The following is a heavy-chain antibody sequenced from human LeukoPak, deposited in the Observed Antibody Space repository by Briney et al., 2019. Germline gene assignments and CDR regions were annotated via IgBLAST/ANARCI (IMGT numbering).Heavy chain of an antibody. V-gene: IGHV3-15*01. D-gene: IGHD2-2*01. CDR3: STAPAALDY. CDR1: GFTFSNAW. Sequence: GGSLRLSCAPSGFTFSNAWLSWVRQAPGKGLEWVGRIKSKTDGGTTDYAAPVKGRFIISRDDSKNTLYLQMNSLKTEDTAMYFCSTAPAALDYWGQGTLVTVSS. J-gene: IGHJ4*02. CDR2: IKSKTDGGTT.